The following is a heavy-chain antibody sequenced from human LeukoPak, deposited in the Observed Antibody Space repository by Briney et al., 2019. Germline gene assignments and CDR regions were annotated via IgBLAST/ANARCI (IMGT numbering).Heavy chain of an antibody. CDR2: ISYDGSNK. CDR1: GFTFSSYA. Sequence: GGSLRLSCAASGFTFSSYAMSWVRQAPGKGLEWVAVISYDGSNKYYADSVKGRFTISRDNSKNTLYLQMNSLRAEDTAVYYCARVNSSGWSTFDYWGQGALVTVSS. J-gene: IGHJ4*02. D-gene: IGHD6-19*01. V-gene: IGHV3-30-3*01. CDR3: ARVNSSGWSTFDY.